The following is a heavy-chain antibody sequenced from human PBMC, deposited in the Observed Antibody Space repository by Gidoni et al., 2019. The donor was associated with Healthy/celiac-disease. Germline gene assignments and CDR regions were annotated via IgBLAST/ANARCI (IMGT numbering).Heavy chain of an antibody. J-gene: IGHJ3*02. V-gene: IGHV3-53*04. CDR1: GFTISSNY. D-gene: IGHD1-26*01. Sequence: EVQLVESGGGLVQPGGSLRLSCAASGFTISSNYMSWVRQAPGKGLEWVSVIYSGGSTYYADSVKGRFTISRHNSKNTLYLQMNSLRAEDTAVYYCAREGGVGATEDAATHAFDIWGQGTIVTVSS. CDR2: IYSGGST. CDR3: AREGGVGATEDAATHAFDI.